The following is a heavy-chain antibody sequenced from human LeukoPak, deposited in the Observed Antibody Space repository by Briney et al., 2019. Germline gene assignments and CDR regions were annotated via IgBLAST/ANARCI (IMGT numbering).Heavy chain of an antibody. Sequence: SETLPLTCAVYGGSFSGYYWSWIRQPPGKGLEWIGEINHSGSTNYNPSLKSRVTISVDTSKNQFSLKLSSVTAADTAVYYCARTSGSYSYPRYYYMDVWGKGTTVTVSS. V-gene: IGHV4-34*01. D-gene: IGHD1-26*01. CDR1: GGSFSGYY. CDR2: INHSGST. CDR3: ARTSGSYSYPRYYYMDV. J-gene: IGHJ6*03.